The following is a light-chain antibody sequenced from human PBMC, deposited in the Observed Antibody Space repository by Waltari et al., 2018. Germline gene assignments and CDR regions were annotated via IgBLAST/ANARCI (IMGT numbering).Light chain of an antibody. J-gene: IGKJ1*01. V-gene: IGKV3-15*01. CDR2: DAS. CDR3: QQYSNWPPWT. Sequence: EVVMTQSPVTLSVSPGERATISCRASQSVSNNLALYQPKPCQAPRLVMYDASTRASGLPARFSGTGSGREFTLTINSLQSEDVAIYYCQQYSNWPPWTFGQGTTVEIK. CDR1: QSVSNN.